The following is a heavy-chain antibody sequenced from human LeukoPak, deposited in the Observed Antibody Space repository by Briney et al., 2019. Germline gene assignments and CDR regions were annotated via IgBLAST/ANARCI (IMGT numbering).Heavy chain of an antibody. Sequence: PSETLSLTCAVYGGSFSAYYWSWIRQPPGKGLEWIGEINHSGSTNYNPSLKSRVTISVDTSKNQFSLKLSSVTAADTAVYYCARATSITVIVVAKYYFDYWGQGALVTVSS. V-gene: IGHV4-34*01. CDR3: ARATSITVIVVAKYYFDY. CDR2: INHSGST. J-gene: IGHJ4*02. CDR1: GGSFSAYY. D-gene: IGHD3-22*01.